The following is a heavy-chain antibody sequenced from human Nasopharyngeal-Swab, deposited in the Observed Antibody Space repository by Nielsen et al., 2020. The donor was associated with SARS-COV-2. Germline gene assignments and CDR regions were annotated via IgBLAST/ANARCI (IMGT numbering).Heavy chain of an antibody. Sequence: GESLKISCAASGFTFSSYAMHWVRQAPGKGLEWVSGISGNGGSTFYADSVRGRLTISRDNSKNTLYLQMNSLRAEDAAIYYCAKDMAAGYFFDFWGQGTLVTVSS. CDR3: AKDMAAGYFFDF. J-gene: IGHJ4*02. CDR1: GFTFSSYA. CDR2: ISGNGGST. V-gene: IGHV3-23*01. D-gene: IGHD6-13*01.